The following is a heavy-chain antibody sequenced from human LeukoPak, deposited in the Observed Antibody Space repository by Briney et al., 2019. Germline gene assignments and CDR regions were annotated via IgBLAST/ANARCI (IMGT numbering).Heavy chain of an antibody. D-gene: IGHD2-21*02. Sequence: GGSLRLSCAASGFTFSSYAMHWVRQAPGKGLEWVAVISYDGSNKYYADSVKGRFTISRDNSKNTLYLQMNSLRAEDTAVYYCARGPYCGGDCYHFDYWGQGTLVTVSS. CDR3: ARGPYCGGDCYHFDY. CDR1: GFTFSSYA. J-gene: IGHJ4*02. V-gene: IGHV3-30-3*01. CDR2: ISYDGSNK.